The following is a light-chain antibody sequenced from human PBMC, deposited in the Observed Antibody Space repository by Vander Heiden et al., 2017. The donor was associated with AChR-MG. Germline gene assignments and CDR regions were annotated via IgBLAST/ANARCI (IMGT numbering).Light chain of an antibody. CDR2: QDS. V-gene: IGLV3-1*01. Sequence: SYELTQPPSVSVSPGQTASITCSGDKLGDKYACWYQQKPGQSPVLVIYQDSKRPSGIPERFSGSNSGYTATLTISGTQAMDEADYYCQAWDSSTAVFGGGTKLTAL. J-gene: IGLJ2*01. CDR3: QAWDSSTAV. CDR1: KLGDKY.